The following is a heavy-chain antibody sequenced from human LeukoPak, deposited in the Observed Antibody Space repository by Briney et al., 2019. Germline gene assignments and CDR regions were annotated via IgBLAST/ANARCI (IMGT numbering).Heavy chain of an antibody. CDR1: GDSLSSSSYY. CDR3: ARQLGGTTFDY. V-gene: IGHV4-39*01. CDR2: VYYSGST. Sequence: SETLSLTCTVSGDSLSSSSYYWGWIRQPPGKGLEWIGTVYYSGSTYYKLSLNSRVTISIDTSKKQFSLKLTSVTAADTAVYYCARQLGGTTFDYWGQGTLVTVSS. D-gene: IGHD3-16*01. J-gene: IGHJ4*02.